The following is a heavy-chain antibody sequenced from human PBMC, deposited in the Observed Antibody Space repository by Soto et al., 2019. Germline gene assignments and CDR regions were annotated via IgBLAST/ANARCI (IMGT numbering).Heavy chain of an antibody. V-gene: IGHV3-48*02. CDR1: GFTFSSYS. J-gene: IGHJ4*02. D-gene: IGHD4-17*01. CDR2: ISSSSSTI. Sequence: EVQLVESGGGLVQPGGSLRLSCAASGFTFSSYSMNWVRQAPGKGLEWVSYISSSSSTIYYADSVKGRFTISRDNAKNSLYLQMNRLRDEDTAVYYCARDSDYGDYVGYWGQGTLVTVSS. CDR3: ARDSDYGDYVGY.